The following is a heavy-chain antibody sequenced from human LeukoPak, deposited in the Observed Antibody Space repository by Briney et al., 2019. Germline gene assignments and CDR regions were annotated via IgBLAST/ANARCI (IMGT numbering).Heavy chain of an antibody. V-gene: IGHV3-23*01. Sequence: PGGSLRLSCAASGSIPFNSYSMSWVRQAPGKGLEWVSAITSSGENTYNAHSVKGRFTISRDNSKNMVYLQMNSLRAEDTATYYCAKVQGYSAYWGQGSLVTVSS. J-gene: IGHJ4*02. D-gene: IGHD4/OR15-4a*01. CDR1: GSIPFNSYS. CDR3: AKVQGYSAY. CDR2: ITSSGENT.